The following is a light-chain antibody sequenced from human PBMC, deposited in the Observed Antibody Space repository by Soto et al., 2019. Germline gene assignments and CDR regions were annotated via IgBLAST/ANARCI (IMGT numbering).Light chain of an antibody. CDR2: KAS. V-gene: IGKV1-5*03. Sequence: DIQMTQSPSTLSGSVGDRVTMTGRASQTISSWLAWYEQIRGKAPKLXIYKASTLKSGVPSRFSGSGAGTECTLTISSLQPDDVSTDYCQHYNWYSEAFGQGTKVDIK. J-gene: IGKJ1*01. CDR1: QTISSW. CDR3: QHYNWYSEA.